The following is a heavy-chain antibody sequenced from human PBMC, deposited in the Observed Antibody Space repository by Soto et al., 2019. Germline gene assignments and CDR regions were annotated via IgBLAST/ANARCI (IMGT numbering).Heavy chain of an antibody. D-gene: IGHD6-19*01. CDR1: GYTFTNYY. V-gene: IGHV1-46*01. Sequence: QVQLVQSGAEVRMPGASVKVSCKASGYTFTNYYIHWVRQAPGQGLEWMGIINPSGGSTRYSPKFQGRLTMTGDTSMSTVYMELSSLRSDDTAVFYCAREASAVAGTNFDYWGQGTLVTVSS. J-gene: IGHJ4*02. CDR2: INPSGGST. CDR3: AREASAVAGTNFDY.